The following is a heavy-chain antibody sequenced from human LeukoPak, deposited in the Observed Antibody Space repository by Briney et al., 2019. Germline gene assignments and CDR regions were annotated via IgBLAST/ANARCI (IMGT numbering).Heavy chain of an antibody. CDR3: AKDQKIVATLLIDY. V-gene: IGHV3-23*01. CDR1: GLTFSSYS. D-gene: IGHD5-12*01. J-gene: IGHJ4*02. CDR2: ISGSGGST. Sequence: GGTLRLSCAASGLTFSSYSMSWVRQPPGKGLEWVSAISGSGGSTYYADSVKGRFTISRDNSKNTLYLQMNSLRAEDTAVYYCAKDQKIVATLLIDYWGQGTLVTVSS.